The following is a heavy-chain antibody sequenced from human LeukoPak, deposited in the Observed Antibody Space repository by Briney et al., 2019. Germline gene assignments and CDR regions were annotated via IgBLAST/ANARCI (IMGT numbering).Heavy chain of an antibody. J-gene: IGHJ4*02. CDR2: ISGSGGST. D-gene: IGHD5-18*01. CDR1: GFTFSTYA. CDR3: AKDGTWIQLRFEH. Sequence: GGSLRLSCAASGFTFSTYALTWVRQAPGKGLEWVSAISGSGGSTYYADSVKGRFTISRDNSKNTLYLQMNSLRAEDSAVYYCAKDGTWIQLRFEHWGQGTLVTVSS. V-gene: IGHV3-23*01.